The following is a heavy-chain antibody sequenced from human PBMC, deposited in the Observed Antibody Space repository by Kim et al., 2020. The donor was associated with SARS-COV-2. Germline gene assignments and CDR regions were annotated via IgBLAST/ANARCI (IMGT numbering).Heavy chain of an antibody. CDR1: GFTFSGSA. V-gene: IGHV3-73*01. Sequence: GGSLRLSCAASGFTFSGSAMHWVRQASGKGLEWVGRIRSKANSYATAYAASVKGRFTISRDDSKNTAYLQMNSLKTEDTAVYYCRGSGSSWTLRSFDYWGQGTLVTVSS. CDR2: IRSKANSYAT. CDR3: RGSGSSWTLRSFDY. J-gene: IGHJ4*02. D-gene: IGHD6-13*01.